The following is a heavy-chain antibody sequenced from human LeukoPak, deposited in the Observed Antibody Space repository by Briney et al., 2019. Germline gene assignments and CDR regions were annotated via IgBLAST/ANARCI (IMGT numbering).Heavy chain of an antibody. J-gene: IGHJ4*02. CDR3: AGYGSGSYYKLAY. V-gene: IGHV3-48*01. CDR2: ISSGIITI. Sequence: SYISSGIITIYYADSVKGRFTISRDNAKNSLYLQMNSLRAEDTAVYYCAGYGSGSYYKLAYWGQGTLVTVSS. D-gene: IGHD3-10*01.